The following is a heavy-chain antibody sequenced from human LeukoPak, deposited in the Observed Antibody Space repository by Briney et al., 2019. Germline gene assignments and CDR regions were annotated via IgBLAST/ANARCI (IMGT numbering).Heavy chain of an antibody. D-gene: IGHD5-18*01. V-gene: IGHV4-39*01. J-gene: IGHJ4*02. CDR2: IYSSGST. Sequence: NPSETLSLTCAVSGASISGSNYYWGWIRQPPGKGLEWIGNIYSSGSTYYNASLQSRVTISVDTSKNQFSLKLSSVTAADTAVYYCARVLQLWLRGRYFDYWGQGTLVTVSS. CDR3: ARVLQLWLRGRYFDY. CDR1: GASISGSNYY.